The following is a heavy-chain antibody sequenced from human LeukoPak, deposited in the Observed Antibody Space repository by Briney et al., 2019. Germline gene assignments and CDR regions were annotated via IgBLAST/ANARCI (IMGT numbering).Heavy chain of an antibody. CDR1: GFTFSSYG. V-gene: IGHV3-30*02. D-gene: IGHD3-22*01. Sequence: GGSLRLSCAASGFTFSSYGIHWVRQAPGKGLEWVAFIRYDGSIKYYADSVKGRFTISRDNSKDTLYLQMNSLRAEDTAVYYCARGRYYYDSSGYPDYWGQGTLVTVSS. CDR3: ARGRYYYDSSGYPDY. J-gene: IGHJ4*02. CDR2: IRYDGSIK.